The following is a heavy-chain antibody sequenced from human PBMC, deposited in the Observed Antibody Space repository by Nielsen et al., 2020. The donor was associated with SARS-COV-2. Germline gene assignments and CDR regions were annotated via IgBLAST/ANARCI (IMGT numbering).Heavy chain of an antibody. J-gene: IGHJ4*02. CDR2: IIPIFGTA. Sequence: SVKVSCKASGGTFSSYAISWVRQAPGQGLEWMGGIIPIFGTANYAQKFQGRVTITRDTSASTAYMELSSLRSEDTAVYYCARRAYSSSSRGPIDYWGQGTLVTVSS. CDR1: GGTFSSYA. CDR3: ARRAYSSSSRGPIDY. D-gene: IGHD6-6*01. V-gene: IGHV1-69*05.